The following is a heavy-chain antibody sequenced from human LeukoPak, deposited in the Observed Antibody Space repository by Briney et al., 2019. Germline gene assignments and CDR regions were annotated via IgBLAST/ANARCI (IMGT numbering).Heavy chain of an antibody. Sequence: GESLKISCRGPGYTFTSYWIGWVRQLPGKGLDWMGVIYPGDSNTKYTPSFRGQVTISADRSISTAYLQWSSLKASDTAMYFCARLPDCTNDLCYGDYWGQGALVTVSS. CDR3: ARLPDCTNDLCYGDY. J-gene: IGHJ4*02. D-gene: IGHD2-8*01. CDR1: GYTFTSYW. V-gene: IGHV5-51*01. CDR2: IYPGDSNT.